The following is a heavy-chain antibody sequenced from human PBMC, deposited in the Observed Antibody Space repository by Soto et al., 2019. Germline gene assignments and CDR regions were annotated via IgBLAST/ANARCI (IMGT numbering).Heavy chain of an antibody. CDR2: ISGSGGST. V-gene: IGHV3-23*01. CDR1: GFTFSSYA. D-gene: IGHD3-10*01. CDR3: AKPHRTMVRGVIKDWFDP. J-gene: IGHJ5*02. Sequence: GGSLRLSCAASGFTFSSYAMSWVRQAPGKGLEWVSAISGSGGSTYYADSVKGRFTISRDNSKNTLYLQMNSLRAEDTAVYYCAKPHRTMVRGVIKDWFDPWGQGTLVTVSS.